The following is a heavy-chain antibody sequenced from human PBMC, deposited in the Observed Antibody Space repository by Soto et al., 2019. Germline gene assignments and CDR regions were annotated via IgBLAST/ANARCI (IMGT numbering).Heavy chain of an antibody. CDR1: GYTFTSYG. D-gene: IGHD1-26*01. Sequence: QVQLVQSGAEVKKPGASVKVSCKASGYTFTSYGISWVRQAPGQGLEWMGWISAYNGNTNYAQKLQGRVSMTTYTSTSTRYMALRSLRSDDTAVYCCARASGSSYWFDPWGQGTLVTVSS. CDR2: ISAYNGNT. CDR3: ARASGSSYWFDP. J-gene: IGHJ5*02. V-gene: IGHV1-18*01.